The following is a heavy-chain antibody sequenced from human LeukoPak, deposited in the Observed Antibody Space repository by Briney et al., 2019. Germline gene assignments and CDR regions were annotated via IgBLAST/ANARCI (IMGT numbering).Heavy chain of an antibody. D-gene: IGHD3-10*01. V-gene: IGHV1-46*01. CDR3: AMGGLLWFGLTIPPFDY. CDR2: INPSGGST. CDR1: GYTFTSYY. Sequence: ASVKVSCKASGYTFTSYYMHWVRQAPGQGLEWMGIINPSGGSTSYAQKFQGRVTMTRDTSTSTVYMELSSLRSEDTAVYYCAMGGLLWFGLTIPPFDYWGQGTLVTVSS. J-gene: IGHJ4*02.